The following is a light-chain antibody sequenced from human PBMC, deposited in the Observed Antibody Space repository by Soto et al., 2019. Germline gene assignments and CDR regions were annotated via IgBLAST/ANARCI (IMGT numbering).Light chain of an antibody. CDR3: ISYTDRQSYL. V-gene: IGLV2-14*03. J-gene: IGLJ1*01. Sequence: QSVLTQPASVSGSPGQSITISCSGTSSDIGSYNHVAWYQQFPGKSPELMIYAVSDRPSGVSDRFSGSKSGITASLTISGLQTEDEADYYCISYTDRQSYLFGTGTKVTV. CDR1: SSDIGSYNH. CDR2: AVS.